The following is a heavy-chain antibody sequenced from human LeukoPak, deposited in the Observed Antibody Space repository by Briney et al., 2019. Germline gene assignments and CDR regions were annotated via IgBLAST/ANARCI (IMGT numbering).Heavy chain of an antibody. J-gene: IGHJ5*02. CDR2: INPSGGST. Sequence: ASVKVSCKASGYTFTSYYMHWVRQAPGQGLEWMGIINPSGGSTSYAQKFQGRVTMTRDTSISTAYMELSRLRSDDTAVYYCARETYLLIQLPNNWFDPWGQGTLVTVSS. CDR1: GYTFTSYY. CDR3: ARETYLLIQLPNNWFDP. D-gene: IGHD5-18*01. V-gene: IGHV1-46*01.